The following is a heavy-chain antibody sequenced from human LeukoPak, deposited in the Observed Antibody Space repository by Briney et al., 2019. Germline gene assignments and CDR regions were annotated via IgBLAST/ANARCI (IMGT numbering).Heavy chain of an antibody. J-gene: IGHJ4*02. CDR3: ARESYDSSGYLYHFDY. Sequence: GASVKVSCKASGYTFTGYYMHWVRQAPGQGLEWMGWINPNSGGTNYAQKFQGRVTMTRDTSISTAYMELSRLRSDDTAVYYCARESYDSSGYLYHFDYWGQGTLVTVSS. CDR2: INPNSGGT. CDR1: GYTFTGYY. D-gene: IGHD3-22*01. V-gene: IGHV1-2*02.